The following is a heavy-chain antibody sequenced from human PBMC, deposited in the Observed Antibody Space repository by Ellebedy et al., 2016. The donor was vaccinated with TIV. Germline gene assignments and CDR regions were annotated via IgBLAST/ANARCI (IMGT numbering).Heavy chain of an antibody. V-gene: IGHV4-4*07. J-gene: IGHJ5*02. CDR2: IYTSGYT. D-gene: IGHD3-10*01. CDR3: ARDLGFGTPGWFDP. CDR1: GASISSSY. Sequence: MPSETLSLTCTVSGASISSSYWSWIRQPAGKGLEWIGHIYTSGYTLYNPSLKSRVTMSVDTSKNQVSLKLSAVTAADTAVSYCARDLGFGTPGWFDPWGPGTLVTASS.